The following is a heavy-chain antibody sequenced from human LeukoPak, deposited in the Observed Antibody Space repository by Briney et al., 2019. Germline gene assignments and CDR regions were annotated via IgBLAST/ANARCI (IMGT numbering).Heavy chain of an antibody. J-gene: IGHJ2*01. CDR1: GGTFSSYA. Sequence: SVKVSCKASGGTFSSYAISCARQAPRQGLESLGGISPIFATGNYAQKFQGRVTITSDESTSRAYMPQRSLRSGHTAVYHCAGPSSDGINWYFHLGPRGTLVTVSS. CDR2: ISPIFATG. CDR3: AGPSSDGINWYFHL. D-gene: IGHD3-16*01. V-gene: IGHV1-69*13.